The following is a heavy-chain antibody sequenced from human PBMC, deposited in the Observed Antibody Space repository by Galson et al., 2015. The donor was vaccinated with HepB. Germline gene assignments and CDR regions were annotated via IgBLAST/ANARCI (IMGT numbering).Heavy chain of an antibody. D-gene: IGHD5-18*01. V-gene: IGHV3-30*18. CDR1: GFTFSSYG. CDR2: ISYDGSNK. Sequence: SLRLSCAASGFTFSSYGMHWVRQAPGKGLEWVAVISYDGSNKYYADSVKGRFTISRDNSKNTLYLQMNSLRAEDTAVYYCAKDSVRIQLWADAFDIWGQGTMVTVSS. CDR3: AKDSVRIQLWADAFDI. J-gene: IGHJ3*02.